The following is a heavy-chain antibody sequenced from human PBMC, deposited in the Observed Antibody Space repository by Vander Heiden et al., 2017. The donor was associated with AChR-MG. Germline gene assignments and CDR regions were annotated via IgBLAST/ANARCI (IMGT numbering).Heavy chain of an antibody. D-gene: IGHD5-18*01. CDR1: GYTFTLNY. J-gene: IGHJ4*01. V-gene: IGHV1-2*02. Sequence: HEQQVKSGAGVKKPGTAVRVACQTAGYTFTLNYIPRRRQAPGQGLEWMGWISPNAGGTNYAQKFQGRVTMTRDTSISTAYMELSRLSSDDTAVYYCAKERFGGVYNYGSIDYWGHGTLVTVSS. CDR3: AKERFGGVYNYGSIDY. CDR2: ISPNAGGT.